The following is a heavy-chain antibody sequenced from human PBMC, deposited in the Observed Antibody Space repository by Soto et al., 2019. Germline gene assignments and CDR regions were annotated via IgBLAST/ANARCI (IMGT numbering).Heavy chain of an antibody. CDR3: TRGAS. J-gene: IGHJ4*02. D-gene: IGHD3-16*01. Sequence: EVQLVESGGGLVQPGGSLKLSCAASGFTFSGSAMHWVRQASGKGLEWVGRIRSKANSYATAYAASVKGRFTICRHDSKSTAYLQMNSLKTEDTAVYYCTRGASWGRGTLGTVSS. CDR2: IRSKANSYAT. V-gene: IGHV3-73*01. CDR1: GFTFSGSA.